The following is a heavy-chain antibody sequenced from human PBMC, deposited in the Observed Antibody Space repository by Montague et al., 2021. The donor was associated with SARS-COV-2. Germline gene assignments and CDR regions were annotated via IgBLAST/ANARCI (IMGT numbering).Heavy chain of an antibody. CDR2: INHGGST. D-gene: IGHD3-10*01. V-gene: IGHV4-34*01. CDR3: ARLRDGVVPSPILGVGPYYSYYYMDV. J-gene: IGHJ6*03. CDR1: GTSFSGYY. Sequence: SETRSLTCAVHGTSFSGYYWNWIRQPPGKGLEWIGEINHGGSTNYNPSLKNRLTISVDTSKNQFSLKLTSVAAADTAVYYCARLRDGVVPSPILGVGPYYSYYYMDVWGRGTTVTVSS.